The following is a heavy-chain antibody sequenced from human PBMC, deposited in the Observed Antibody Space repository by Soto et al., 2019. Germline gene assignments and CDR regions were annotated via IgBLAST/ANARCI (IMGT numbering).Heavy chain of an antibody. D-gene: IGHD3-22*01. J-gene: IGHJ4*02. CDR1: GYSFTSYW. CDR3: ARTYYYDSSGYYYRPLDY. Sequence: AGESLKISCKGSGYSFTSYWIGWVRQMPGKGLEWMGIIYPGDSDTRYSPSFQGQVTISADKSISTAYLQWSSLKASDTAMYYCARTYYYDSSGYYYRPLDYWGQGTLVTVSS. CDR2: IYPGDSDT. V-gene: IGHV5-51*01.